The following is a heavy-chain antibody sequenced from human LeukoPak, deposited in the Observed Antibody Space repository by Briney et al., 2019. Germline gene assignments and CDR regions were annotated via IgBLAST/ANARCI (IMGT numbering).Heavy chain of an antibody. CDR1: GGSISSYY. CDR3: ARYYYGSGTTPIMDV. D-gene: IGHD3-10*01. V-gene: IGHV4-59*08. Sequence: SETLSLTCTVSGGSISSYYWSWIRQPPGKGLEWMGYIYYSGNTNYNPSLKSRVTISVDTSKNQFSLKLSSVTAADTAVYYCARYYYGSGTTPIMDVWGQGTTVTVSS. J-gene: IGHJ6*02. CDR2: IYYSGNT.